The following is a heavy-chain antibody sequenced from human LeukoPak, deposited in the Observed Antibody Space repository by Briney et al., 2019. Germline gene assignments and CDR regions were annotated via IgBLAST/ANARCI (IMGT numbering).Heavy chain of an antibody. Sequence: SQTLSLTCTVSGGSISSGGYYWSWIRQRPGKGLEWIGYIYYSGSTYYNPSLKSRVTISVDTSKNQFSLKLSSVTAADTAVYYCARDAYCSSTSCYGYFDLWSRGTLVTASS. J-gene: IGHJ2*01. D-gene: IGHD2-2*01. V-gene: IGHV4-31*03. CDR3: ARDAYCSSTSCYGYFDL. CDR1: GGSISSGGYY. CDR2: IYYSGST.